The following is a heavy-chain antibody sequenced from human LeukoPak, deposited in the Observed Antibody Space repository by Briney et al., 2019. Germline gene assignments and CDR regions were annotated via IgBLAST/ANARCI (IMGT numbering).Heavy chain of an antibody. Sequence: QPGGSLRLSCAASGFTFSSYAMSWVRQAPGKGLEWVSAISGSGGSTYYADSVKGRFTISRDNSKNTLYLQMNSLRSEDTAVYYCAKDGGYYYGSGSPIYYMDVWGKGTTVTVSS. CDR2: ISGSGGST. V-gene: IGHV3-23*01. CDR3: AKDGGYYYGSGSPIYYMDV. CDR1: GFTFSSYA. D-gene: IGHD3-10*01. J-gene: IGHJ6*03.